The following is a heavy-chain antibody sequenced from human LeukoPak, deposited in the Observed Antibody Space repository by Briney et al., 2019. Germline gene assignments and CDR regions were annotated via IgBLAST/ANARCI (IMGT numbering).Heavy chain of an antibody. Sequence: PSETLSLTCTVSGGSISSHYWSWIRQPPGKGLEWIGYIYYSGSTNHNPSLKSRVTISVDTSKNQFSLKLSSVTAADTAVYYCARTYSSGWPFDYWGQGTLVTVSS. CDR1: GGSISSHY. J-gene: IGHJ4*02. D-gene: IGHD6-19*01. CDR2: IYYSGST. CDR3: ARTYSSGWPFDY. V-gene: IGHV4-59*11.